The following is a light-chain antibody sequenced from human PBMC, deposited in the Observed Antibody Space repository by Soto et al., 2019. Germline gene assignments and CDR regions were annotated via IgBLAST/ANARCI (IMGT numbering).Light chain of an antibody. J-gene: IGLJ1*01. CDR1: SSDVGGYNY. CDR2: DVN. V-gene: IGLV2-14*01. Sequence: QSVLTQPASVSGSPGQSITISCTGTSSDVGGYNYVSWYQQHPDRAPKLLIYDVNNRPSGVSNRFSGSKSGNTASLTISGLQAEDEADYYCCSYTGSSTYVFGTGTKVTLL. CDR3: CSYTGSSTYV.